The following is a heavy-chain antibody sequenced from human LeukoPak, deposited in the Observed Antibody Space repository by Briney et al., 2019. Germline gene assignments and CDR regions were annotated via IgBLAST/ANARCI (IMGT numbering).Heavy chain of an antibody. CDR2: ISGSGGST. CDR1: GFTFSSYA. J-gene: IGHJ4*02. Sequence: PGGSLRLSCAASGFTFSSYAMSWVRQAPGEGLEWVSAISGSGGSTYYADSVKGRFTISRDNSKNTLYLQMNSLRAEDTAVYYCAKSGGYSYGNQGYYFDYWGQGTLVTVSS. CDR3: AKSGGYSYGNQGYYFDY. D-gene: IGHD5-18*01. V-gene: IGHV3-23*01.